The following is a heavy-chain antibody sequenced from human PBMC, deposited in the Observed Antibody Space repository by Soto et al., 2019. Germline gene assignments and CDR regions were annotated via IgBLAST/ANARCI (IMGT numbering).Heavy chain of an antibody. CDR2: ISYDGSNK. D-gene: IGHD4-17*01. Sequence: GGSLRLSCAASGFTFSSYAMHWVRQAPGKGLEWVAVISYDGSNKYYADSVKGRFTISRDNSKNTLYLQMNSLRAEDTAVYYCARDTQIRSQYYYGMDVWGQGTTVTVSS. V-gene: IGHV3-30-3*01. CDR1: GFTFSSYA. J-gene: IGHJ6*02. CDR3: ARDTQIRSQYYYGMDV.